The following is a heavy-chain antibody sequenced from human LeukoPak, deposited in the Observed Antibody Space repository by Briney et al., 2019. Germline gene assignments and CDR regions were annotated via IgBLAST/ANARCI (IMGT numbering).Heavy chain of an antibody. J-gene: IGHJ4*02. V-gene: IGHV3-48*01. CDR3: ARGTVAGKAPY. D-gene: IGHD6-19*01. CDR1: GFTFSSHS. CDR2: ISSSGSTI. Sequence: GGSLRLSCAASGFTFSSHSMNWVRQAPGKGLEWVSYISSSGSTIYYADSVKGRFSISRDNAKNSLHLQMNSLRAEDTAVYYCARGTVAGKAPYWGQGTLVIVSS.